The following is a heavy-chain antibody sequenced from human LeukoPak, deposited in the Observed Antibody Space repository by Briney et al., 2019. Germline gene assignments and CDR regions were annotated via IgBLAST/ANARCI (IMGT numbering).Heavy chain of an antibody. V-gene: IGHV3-21*01. CDR1: GFTFSSYS. D-gene: IGHD3-16*01. CDR2: ISSSSSYI. Sequence: KTGGSLRLSCTASGFTFSSYSMKWVRQAPGKGLECVSSISSSSSYIYYADSVKGRFTISRDNAKNSLYLQMNSLRAEDTAVYYCARLGGLGVYDAFDIWGQGTMVTVSS. J-gene: IGHJ3*02. CDR3: ARLGGLGVYDAFDI.